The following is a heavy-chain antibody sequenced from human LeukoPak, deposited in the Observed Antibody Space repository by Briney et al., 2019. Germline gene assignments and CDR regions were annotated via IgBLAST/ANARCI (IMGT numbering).Heavy chain of an antibody. J-gene: IGHJ6*02. CDR3: ARERYCSSTSCSGTLGMDV. CDR1: GYTFTSYD. CDR2: MNPNSGNT. Sequence: ASVKVSCKASGYTFTSYDINWVRQATGQGLEWMGWMNPNSGNTGYAQKFQGRVTMTRNTSISTAYMELSSLRSGDTAVYYCARERYCSSTSCSGTLGMDVWGQGTTATVSS. D-gene: IGHD2-2*01. V-gene: IGHV1-8*01.